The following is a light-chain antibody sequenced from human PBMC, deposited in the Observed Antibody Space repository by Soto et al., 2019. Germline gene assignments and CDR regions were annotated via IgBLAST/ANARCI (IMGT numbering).Light chain of an antibody. Sequence: QLVLTQPPSASGTPGQRVSISCSGSSSNIGGNTVNWYQQLPGTAPKLLIYSNNKRPSGVPDRFSGSQSGTSVSLAISDLQSEDEADYYCAAWDDSLKGYVFGTGTKVTVL. CDR2: SNN. J-gene: IGLJ1*01. V-gene: IGLV1-44*01. CDR3: AAWDDSLKGYV. CDR1: SSNIGGNT.